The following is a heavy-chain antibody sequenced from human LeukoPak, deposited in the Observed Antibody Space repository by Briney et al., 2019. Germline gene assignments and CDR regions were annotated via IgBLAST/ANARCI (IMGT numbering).Heavy chain of an antibody. CDR3: ASRDKGNYYGMDV. D-gene: IGHD5-24*01. CDR2: LYSGGST. J-gene: IGHJ6*02. Sequence: GSVRLSCAASGFTVSRYYMGWVRQATGKGLEGVSLLYSGGSTYYAHSAKGRSSISRDNSKNTLYPQMNSLRPEDTAVYYCASRDKGNYYGMDVWGQGTPVPVSS. V-gene: IGHV3-66*01. CDR1: GFTVSRYY.